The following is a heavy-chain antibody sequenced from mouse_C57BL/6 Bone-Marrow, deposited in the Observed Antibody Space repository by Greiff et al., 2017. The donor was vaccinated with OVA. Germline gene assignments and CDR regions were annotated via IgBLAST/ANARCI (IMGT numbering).Heavy chain of an antibody. CDR3: ARRRNYYGSSYNWYFDV. CDR1: GYTFTSYW. CDR2: IDPSDSYT. Sequence: VQLQQPGAELVMPGASVKLSCKASGYTFTSYWMHWVKQRPGQGLEWIGEIDPSDSYTNYNQKFKGKSTLTVDKSSSTAYMQLSSLTSEDSAVYYCARRRNYYGSSYNWYFDVWGTGTTVTVSS. J-gene: IGHJ1*03. V-gene: IGHV1-69*01. D-gene: IGHD1-1*01.